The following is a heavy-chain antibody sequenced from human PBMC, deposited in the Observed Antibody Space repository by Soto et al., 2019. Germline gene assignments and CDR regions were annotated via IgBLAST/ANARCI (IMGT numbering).Heavy chain of an antibody. Sequence: QVQLVESGGGVVQPGRSLRLSCAASGFTFSSYGMHWVRQAPGKGLEWVAVISYDGSNKYYADSVKGRFTISRDNSKNTLYLHMNSMRAEDTAVYYCAKVPGYSGYVVGYWGQGTLVTVSS. V-gene: IGHV3-30*18. J-gene: IGHJ4*02. CDR2: ISYDGSNK. D-gene: IGHD5-12*01. CDR1: GFTFSSYG. CDR3: AKVPGYSGYVVGY.